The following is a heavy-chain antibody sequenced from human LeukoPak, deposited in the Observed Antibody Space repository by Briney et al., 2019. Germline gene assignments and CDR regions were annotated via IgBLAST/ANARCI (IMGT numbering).Heavy chain of an antibody. CDR3: ARDIENVDIVATGGPI. CDR1: GFTFSSYG. D-gene: IGHD5-12*01. Sequence: GGCLRLSCAASGFTFSSYGMHWVRQAPGKGLEWVAVIWYDGSNKYYTDSVKCRFAISRDNSKNTLYLQMNSLRAEDRAVYYCARDIENVDIVATGGPIWGQGTMVTVSS. V-gene: IGHV3-33*01. CDR2: IWYDGSNK. J-gene: IGHJ3*02.